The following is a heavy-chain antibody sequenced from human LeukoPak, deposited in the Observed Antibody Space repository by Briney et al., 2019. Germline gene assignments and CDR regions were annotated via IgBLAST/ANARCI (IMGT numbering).Heavy chain of an antibody. CDR2: ISYSGTT. V-gene: IGHV4-59*01. D-gene: IGHD3-16*02. CDR1: GGSISGYY. CDR3: ARDNYDYVWGSYRHLDY. Sequence: SETLSLTCTVSGGSISGYYWSWIRQPPGKGLECIGYISYSGTTHYNPSLKSRVTISVDTSKNQFSLKVTSVTAADTAVYYCARDNYDYVWGSYRHLDYWGQGNLVTVSS. J-gene: IGHJ4*02.